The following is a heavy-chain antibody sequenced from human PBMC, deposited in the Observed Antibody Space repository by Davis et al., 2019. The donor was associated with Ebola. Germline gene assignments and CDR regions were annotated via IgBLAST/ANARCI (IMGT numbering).Heavy chain of an antibody. CDR2: ISSSSSYI. CDR1: GFTSSSYS. D-gene: IGHD1-26*01. CDR3: ARDTVGAIYNFDY. V-gene: IGHV3-21*01. Sequence: PGGSLRLSCVASGFTSSSYSMNWVRQAPGKGLEWVSSISSSSSYIYYADSVKGRFTISRDNAKNSLYLQMNSLRAEDTAVYYCARDTVGAIYNFDYWGQGTLVTVSS. J-gene: IGHJ4*02.